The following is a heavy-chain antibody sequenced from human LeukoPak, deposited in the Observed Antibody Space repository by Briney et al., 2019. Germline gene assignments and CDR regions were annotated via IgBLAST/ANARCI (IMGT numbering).Heavy chain of an antibody. V-gene: IGHV3-23*01. CDR1: GFTFSNYV. CDR2: VNSGGST. CDR3: AKGYCVNDKCSNYDY. D-gene: IGHD2-8*01. J-gene: IGHJ4*02. Sequence: GGSLRLSCAASGFTFSNYVMSWIRQAPGKGLEWVSVVNSGGSTYYADSVKGRFTISRDNSKNTMYLQMNSLRAEDTAVYYCAKGYCVNDKCSNYDYWGQGTLVTVSS.